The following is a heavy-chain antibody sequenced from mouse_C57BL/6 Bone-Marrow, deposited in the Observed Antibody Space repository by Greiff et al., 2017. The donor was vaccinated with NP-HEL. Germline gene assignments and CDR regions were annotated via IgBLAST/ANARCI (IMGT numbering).Heavy chain of an antibody. D-gene: IGHD2-3*01. V-gene: IGHV3-6*01. CDR1: GYSITSGYY. CDR3: ARALYDGHWGFAY. Sequence: EVHLVESGPGLVKPSHSLSLTCSVTGYSITSGYYWNWIRQFPGNKLEWMGYISYDGSNNYNPSLKNRISITRDTSKNQFFLKLNSVTTEDTATYYCARALYDGHWGFAYWGQGTLVTVSA. CDR2: ISYDGSN. J-gene: IGHJ3*01.